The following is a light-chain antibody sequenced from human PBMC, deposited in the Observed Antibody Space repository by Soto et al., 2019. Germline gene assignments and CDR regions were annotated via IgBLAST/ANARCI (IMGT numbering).Light chain of an antibody. CDR2: DAS. J-gene: IGKJ4*01. Sequence: IQMTQSPSSLSASVGDRVTVTGQASQDISNYLNCYQHKPGKAPKLLIYDASNLETGVPSRFSGSGSGTDFTFTISSLQPEDIATYYCQQYDNLPLTFGGGTKVDIK. CDR1: QDISNY. V-gene: IGKV1-33*01. CDR3: QQYDNLPLT.